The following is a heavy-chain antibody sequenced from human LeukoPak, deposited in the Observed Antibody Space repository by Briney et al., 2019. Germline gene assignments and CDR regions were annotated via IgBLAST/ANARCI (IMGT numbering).Heavy chain of an antibody. J-gene: IGHJ6*03. CDR3: ARCGGDYYGSGSYDYMDV. V-gene: IGHV1-2*06. D-gene: IGHD3-10*01. CDR1: GYTFTGYY. Sequence: ASVKVSCKASGYTFTGYYMHWVRQAPGQGLEWMGRINPNSGGTNYAQKFQGRVTMTRDTSISTAYMELSRLRSDDTAVYYCARCGGDYYGSGSYDYMDVWGKGTTVTVSS. CDR2: INPNSGGT.